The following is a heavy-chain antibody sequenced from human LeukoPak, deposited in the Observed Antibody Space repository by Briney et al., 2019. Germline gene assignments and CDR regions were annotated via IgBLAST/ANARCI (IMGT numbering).Heavy chain of an antibody. CDR1: GFTFSSFA. CDR3: AIAKGPVDIVVAATGVFGY. V-gene: IGHV3-23*01. CDR2: ISDSGAST. J-gene: IGHJ4*02. Sequence: GGSLGLSCAASGFTFSSFAMSWVRQAPGKGLEWVSGISDSGASTYYPDSVKGRFTISRDNSKNMLYLQMNSLRADDTAVYYCAIAKGPVDIVVAATGVFGYWGQGTLVTVSS. D-gene: IGHD6-19*01.